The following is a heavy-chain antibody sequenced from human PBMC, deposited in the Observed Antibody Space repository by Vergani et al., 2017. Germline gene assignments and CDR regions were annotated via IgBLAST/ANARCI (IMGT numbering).Heavy chain of an antibody. CDR2: LSTTGGA. CDR3: AGDTHSWQRADR. D-gene: IGHD6-13*01. J-gene: IGHJ5*02. Sequence: QAQLQESGPGLVKSSETLSLTCSVSFDSIRNLYCNWIRQAPGKGLEWIGSLSTTGGATHASHNPSLKSRVSISVDTSKSQFSLRLTSVTAADSAIYYCAGDTHSWQRADRWGQGLLVSVSS. V-gene: IGHV4-59*11. CDR1: FDSIRNLY.